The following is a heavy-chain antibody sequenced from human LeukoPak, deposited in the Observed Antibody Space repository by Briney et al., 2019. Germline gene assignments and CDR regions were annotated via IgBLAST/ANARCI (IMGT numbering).Heavy chain of an antibody. CDR3: ARGVATVPVDS. Sequence: PSETLSLTCTVSGGSISSYYWSWIRQPPGQGLEWIGYISYIGITNYNPSLDSRVTISVDTSKNQFSLKLSSVTAADTAVYYCARGVATVPVDSWGQGTLVTVSS. V-gene: IGHV4-59*01. CDR1: GGSISSYY. J-gene: IGHJ4*02. CDR2: ISYIGIT. D-gene: IGHD5-12*01.